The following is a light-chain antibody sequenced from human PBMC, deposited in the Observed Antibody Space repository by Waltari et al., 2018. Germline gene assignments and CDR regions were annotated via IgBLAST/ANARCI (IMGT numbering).Light chain of an antibody. CDR1: QSISIW. V-gene: IGKV1-5*03. Sequence: DTQMTQSPSTLSASVGHRVTITCRASQSISIWLAWYQQRPGKAPKLLIYKASSLESGVPSRFSGSGSGTEFTLTISSLQPDDFATYYCQHYNTYPFTFGPGTKVDIK. CDR3: QHYNTYPFT. CDR2: KAS. J-gene: IGKJ3*01.